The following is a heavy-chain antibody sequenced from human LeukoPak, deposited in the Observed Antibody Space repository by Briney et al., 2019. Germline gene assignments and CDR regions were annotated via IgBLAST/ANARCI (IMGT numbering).Heavy chain of an antibody. D-gene: IGHD3-22*01. J-gene: IGHJ3*02. CDR3: ARTYDSSKNDAFDI. V-gene: IGHV4-30-4*01. Sequence: SQTLSLTCTVSGGSISSGDYYWSWIRQPPGKGLEWIGYIYYSGSTYYNPSLKSRVTISVDTSKNQFSLKLSSVTAADTAVNYCARTYDSSKNDAFDIWGQGTMVTVSS. CDR2: IYYSGST. CDR1: GGSISSGDYY.